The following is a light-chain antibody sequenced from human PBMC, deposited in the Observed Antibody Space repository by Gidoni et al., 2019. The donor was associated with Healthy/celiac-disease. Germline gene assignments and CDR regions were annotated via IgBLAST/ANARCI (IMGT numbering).Light chain of an antibody. V-gene: IGLV3-19*01. CDR1: SLRSYY. CDR2: GKN. Sequence: SSELTQDPAVSVALGQTVRITCQGDSLRSYYASWYQQQPGQAPVLVIYGKNNRPSGIPDRFSGSSSRNTASLTITGAQAEDEADYYCNSRDSSGNLVVFGGGTKLTVL. J-gene: IGLJ2*01. CDR3: NSRDSSGNLVV.